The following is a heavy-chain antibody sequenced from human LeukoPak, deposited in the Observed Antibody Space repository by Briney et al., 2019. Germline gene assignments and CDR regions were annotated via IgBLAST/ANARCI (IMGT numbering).Heavy chain of an antibody. Sequence: HPGGSLRLSCAASGFTFSSYGMSWVRQAPGKGLEWVSAISGSGGSTYYADSVKGRFTISRDNSKNTLYLQINSLRAEDTAVYYCAKEVPLRSLEWFPFSSNFDYWGQGTLVTVSS. V-gene: IGHV3-23*01. CDR3: AKEVPLRSLEWFPFSSNFDY. D-gene: IGHD3-3*01. CDR2: ISGSGGST. J-gene: IGHJ4*02. CDR1: GFTFSSYG.